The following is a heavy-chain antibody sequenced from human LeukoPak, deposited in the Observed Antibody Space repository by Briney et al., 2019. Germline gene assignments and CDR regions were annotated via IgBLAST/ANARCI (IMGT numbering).Heavy chain of an antibody. Sequence: SQTLSLTCTVSGGSISSGSYYWRWIRQPAGKGLEWIGRIYTSGSTNYNPSLKSRVTISVDTSKNQFSLKLSSVTAADTAVYYCARDPAWVPQVHGAFDIWGQGTMVTVSS. J-gene: IGHJ3*02. CDR1: GGSISSGSYY. D-gene: IGHD1-1*01. CDR2: IYTSGST. V-gene: IGHV4-61*02. CDR3: ARDPAWVPQVHGAFDI.